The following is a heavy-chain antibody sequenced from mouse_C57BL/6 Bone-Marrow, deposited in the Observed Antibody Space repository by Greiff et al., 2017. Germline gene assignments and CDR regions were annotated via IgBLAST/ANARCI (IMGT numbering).Heavy chain of an antibody. CDR3: TTDSSGYYFDY. CDR1: GFNIKDDY. J-gene: IGHJ2*01. D-gene: IGHD3-2*02. V-gene: IGHV14-4*01. CDR2: IDPENGDT. Sequence: VQLQQSGAELVRPGASVKLSCTASGFNIKDDYMHWVKQRPEQGLEWIGWIDPENGDTAYASKFPGKATIPADTSTNTAYLQLSSLTSEDTAVYYCTTDSSGYYFDYWGQGTTLTVSS.